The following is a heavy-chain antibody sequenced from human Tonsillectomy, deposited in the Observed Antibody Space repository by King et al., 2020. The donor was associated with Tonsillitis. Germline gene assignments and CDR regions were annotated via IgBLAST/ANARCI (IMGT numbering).Heavy chain of an antibody. J-gene: IGHJ4*02. D-gene: IGHD6-19*01. Sequence: VQLVESGGGVVQPGRSLRLSCAASGFTFSSYAMHWVRQAPGKGLEWGAVISYDGSNKYYADSVKGRFTISRDNSKNTLYLQMNSLRAEDTAVYYCARGIAVTGTDYWGQGTLVTVSS. CDR3: ARGIAVTGTDY. CDR2: ISYDGSNK. CDR1: GFTFSSYA. V-gene: IGHV3-30*04.